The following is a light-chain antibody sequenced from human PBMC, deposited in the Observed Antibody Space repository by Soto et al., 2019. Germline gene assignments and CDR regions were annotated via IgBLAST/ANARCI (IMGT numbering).Light chain of an antibody. Sequence: QSALAQPRSVSGSPGQSVTISCTGTSSDVGTYDFVSWYQQHPGKARRLMIFDVSERPAGVPDRFSGSKSGNTASLPISGLQAEDEADYYCCLYAVTFYVFGTGTKVTVL. CDR3: CLYAVTFYV. CDR2: DVS. V-gene: IGLV2-11*01. J-gene: IGLJ1*01. CDR1: SSDVGTYDF.